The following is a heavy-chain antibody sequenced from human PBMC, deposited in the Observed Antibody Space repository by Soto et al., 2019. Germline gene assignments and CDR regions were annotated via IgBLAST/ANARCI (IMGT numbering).Heavy chain of an antibody. Sequence: EVQLVESGGGLVKPGGSLRLSCAASGFTFSSYSMNWVRQAPGKGLEWVSSISSSSSYIYYADSVKGRFTISRDNAKNSLYLQMNSLRAEDTAVYYCARDVDTAMVPFDYWGQGTLVTVSS. CDR1: GFTFSSYS. CDR3: ARDVDTAMVPFDY. CDR2: ISSSSSYI. V-gene: IGHV3-21*01. J-gene: IGHJ4*02. D-gene: IGHD5-18*01.